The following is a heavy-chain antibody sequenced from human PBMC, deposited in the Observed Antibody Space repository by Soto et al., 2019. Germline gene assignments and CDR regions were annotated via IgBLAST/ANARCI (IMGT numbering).Heavy chain of an antibody. D-gene: IGHD2-15*01. J-gene: IGHJ5*02. CDR1: GFTFSSYA. CDR2: ISGSGGST. CDR3: AKDGCCSGGSCYSGLNWFDP. V-gene: IGHV3-23*01. Sequence: GGSLRLSCAASGFTFSSYAMSWVRQAPGKGLEWVSAISGSGGSTYYADSVKGRFTISRDNSKNTLYLQMNSLRAEDTAVYYCAKDGCCSGGSCYSGLNWFDPWGQGTLVTVSS.